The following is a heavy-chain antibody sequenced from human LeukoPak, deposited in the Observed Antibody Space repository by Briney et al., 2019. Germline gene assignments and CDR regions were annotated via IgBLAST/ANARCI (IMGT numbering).Heavy chain of an antibody. CDR2: IIPIFGTA. Sequence: GASVKVSCKASGGTFSSYAISWVRQAPGQGLEWMGRIIPIFGTANYAQKFQGRVTITTDESTSTAYMELSSLRSEDTAVYYCASFLGGEANSDAFDIWGQGTMVTVSS. D-gene: IGHD2-21*01. CDR3: ASFLGGEANSDAFDI. CDR1: GGTFSSYA. J-gene: IGHJ3*02. V-gene: IGHV1-69*05.